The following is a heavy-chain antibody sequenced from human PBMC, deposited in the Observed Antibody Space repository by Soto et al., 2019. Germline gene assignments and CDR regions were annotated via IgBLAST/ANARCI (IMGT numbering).Heavy chain of an antibody. CDR2: IKPKFGDT. J-gene: IGHJ6*02. CDR3: ARNMDYYYGRGSGNGHGV. CDR1: GYTFTAYY. Sequence: QVQLVQSGAEVNEPGDSVRVSCEASGYTFTAYYIHCVRQAPGQGLEWMGWIKPKFGDTTYAQDLQGRVSMTRDMSISTVYMELSSLSSVDTAIYYCARNMDYYYGRGSGNGHGVWGQGTTVTVFS. D-gene: IGHD3-10*02. V-gene: IGHV1-2*02.